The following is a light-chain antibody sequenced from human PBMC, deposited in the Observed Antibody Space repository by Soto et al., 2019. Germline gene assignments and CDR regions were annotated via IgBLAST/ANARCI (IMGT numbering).Light chain of an antibody. Sequence: EIVLTQSPATLSLSPGERATLSCRASQSVSNNFLAWYQHRPGQAPRLLIYGASSRATGIPDRFSGSGSGTDFTLTISRLEPEDFAVYYCQQYGSSPPITFGQGTRLEIK. V-gene: IGKV3-20*01. CDR3: QQYGSSPPIT. J-gene: IGKJ5*01. CDR2: GAS. CDR1: QSVSNNF.